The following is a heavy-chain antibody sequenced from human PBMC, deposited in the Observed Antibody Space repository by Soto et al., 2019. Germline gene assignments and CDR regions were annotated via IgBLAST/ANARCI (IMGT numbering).Heavy chain of an antibody. Sequence: QVQLVQSGAEIKKPASSVKVSCKASGGSDVFNNYPVSWVRQAPGHGLEWMGAIITMFNTADYAQRFLGRVTITADEFTRTVYMELTSLKSDATAVYYCARHYPTAVSGAGWFDTWGQGTLVTVSS. CDR1: GGSDVFNNYP. CDR3: ARHYPTAVSGAGWFDT. V-gene: IGHV1-69*01. CDR2: IITMFNTA. D-gene: IGHD6-19*01. J-gene: IGHJ5*02.